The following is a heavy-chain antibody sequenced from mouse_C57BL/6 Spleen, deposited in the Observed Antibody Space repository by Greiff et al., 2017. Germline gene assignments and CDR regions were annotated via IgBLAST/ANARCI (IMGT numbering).Heavy chain of an antibody. D-gene: IGHD2-1*01. Sequence: QVQLQQPGAELVKPGASVKLSCKASGYTFTSYWMQWVKQRPGQGLEWIGEIDPSDSYTNYNQKFKGKATLTVDTSSSTAYMQLSSLTSEDSAVYYCARKDGNYPFDYWGQGTTLTVSS. CDR2: IDPSDSYT. CDR1: GYTFTSYW. V-gene: IGHV1-50*01. CDR3: ARKDGNYPFDY. J-gene: IGHJ2*01.